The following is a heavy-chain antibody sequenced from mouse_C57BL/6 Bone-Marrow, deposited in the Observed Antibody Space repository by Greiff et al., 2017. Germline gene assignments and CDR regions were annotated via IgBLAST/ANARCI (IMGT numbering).Heavy chain of an antibody. J-gene: IGHJ4*01. CDR3: ARSGSSLYYAMDY. V-gene: IGHV7-3*01. D-gene: IGHD1-1*01. CDR1: GFTFTDYY. Sequence: EVKLVESGGGLVQPGGSLSLSCAASGFTFTDYYMSWVRQPPGKALEWLGFIRNKANGYTTEYSASVKGRFTISRDNSQSILYLQMNALRAEDSATYYCARSGSSLYYAMDYWGQGTSVTVSS. CDR2: IRNKANGYTT.